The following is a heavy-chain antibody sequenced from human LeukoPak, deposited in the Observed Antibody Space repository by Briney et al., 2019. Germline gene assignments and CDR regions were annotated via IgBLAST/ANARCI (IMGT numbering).Heavy chain of an antibody. Sequence: GGTLRLSCAASGFTFSSYGMSWVRQAPGKGLEWVSAISGSGGSTYYADSVKGRFTISRDNSKNTLYLQMNSLRAEDTAVYYCARDLFRRAAGTMEDYWGQGTLVTVSS. D-gene: IGHD6-13*01. CDR3: ARDLFRRAAGTMEDY. J-gene: IGHJ4*02. CDR2: ISGSGGST. V-gene: IGHV3-23*01. CDR1: GFTFSSYG.